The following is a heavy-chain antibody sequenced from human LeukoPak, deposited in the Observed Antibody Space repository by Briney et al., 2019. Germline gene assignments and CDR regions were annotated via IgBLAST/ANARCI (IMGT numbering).Heavy chain of an antibody. V-gene: IGHV3-64*01. J-gene: IGHJ4*02. CDR1: GFTFSSYG. D-gene: IGHD4-17*01. Sequence: GGSLRLSCAASGFTFSSYGMHSVRQAPGKGLEYVSAISSNGGSTYYAYSVKGRFTISRDDSKNTLYLQMNSLRAEDTAVYYCAKARDYCDYVGFDYWGQGTLVTVSS. CDR3: AKARDYCDYVGFDY. CDR2: ISSNGGST.